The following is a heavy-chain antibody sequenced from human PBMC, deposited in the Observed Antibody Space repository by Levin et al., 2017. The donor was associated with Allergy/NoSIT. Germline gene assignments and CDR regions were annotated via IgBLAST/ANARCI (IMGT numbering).Heavy chain of an antibody. Sequence: GGSLRLSCAASGFTFSSYAMSWVRQAPGKGLEWVSAISGSGGSTYYADSVKGRFTISRDNSKNTLYLQMNSLRAEDTAVYYCAKVKEEGYSSSWPFAEYGMDVWGQGTTVTVSS. V-gene: IGHV3-23*01. D-gene: IGHD6-13*01. CDR3: AKVKEEGYSSSWPFAEYGMDV. J-gene: IGHJ6*02. CDR2: ISGSGGST. CDR1: GFTFSSYA.